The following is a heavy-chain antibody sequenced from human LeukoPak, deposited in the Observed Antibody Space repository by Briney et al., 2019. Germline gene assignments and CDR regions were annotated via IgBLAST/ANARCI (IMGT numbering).Heavy chain of an antibody. Sequence: GGSLRLSCAASGFTFTNYAMSWVRQPPGKGLEWVSTSSGGGSNTYYADSVRGRFTVSRDTSKNTLYLQTNSLRVEDTAIYYCAKLPHSSGSSFWGQGTLVTVSS. D-gene: IGHD3-22*01. V-gene: IGHV3-23*01. CDR1: GFTFTNYA. CDR2: SSGGGSNT. CDR3: AKLPHSSGSSF. J-gene: IGHJ4*02.